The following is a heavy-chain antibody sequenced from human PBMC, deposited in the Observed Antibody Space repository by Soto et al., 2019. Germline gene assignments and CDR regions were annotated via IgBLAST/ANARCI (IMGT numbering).Heavy chain of an antibody. Sequence: ASVKVSCKTSGYTFNDYFLHWVRQAPGQGLEWMGSINPNSGDTDYAQRFQGRVTLTRDTSIRTVYMELSRLRSDDTAVYYCARSRLSTGTDYFDYWGQGTLVTVSS. CDR2: INPNSGDT. V-gene: IGHV1-2*02. CDR1: GYTFNDYF. D-gene: IGHD1-1*01. CDR3: ARSRLSTGTDYFDY. J-gene: IGHJ4*02.